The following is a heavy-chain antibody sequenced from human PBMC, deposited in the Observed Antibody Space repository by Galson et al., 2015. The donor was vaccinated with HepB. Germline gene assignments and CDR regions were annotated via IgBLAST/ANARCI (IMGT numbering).Heavy chain of an antibody. V-gene: IGHV1-69*13. Sequence: SVKVSCKASGGTFSSYAISWVRQAPGQGLEWMGGIIPIFGTANYAQKFQGRVTITADESTSTAYMKLSSLRSEDTAVYYCARGPLAEIVPAAMPYYYGMDVWGQGTTVTVSS. D-gene: IGHD2-2*01. CDR3: ARGPLAEIVPAAMPYYYGMDV. J-gene: IGHJ6*02. CDR1: GGTFSSYA. CDR2: IIPIFGTA.